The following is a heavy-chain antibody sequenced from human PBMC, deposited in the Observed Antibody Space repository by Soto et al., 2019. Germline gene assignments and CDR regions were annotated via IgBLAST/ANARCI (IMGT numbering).Heavy chain of an antibody. D-gene: IGHD3-10*01. J-gene: IGHJ4*02. CDR2: IYHSGST. V-gene: IGHV4-30-2*01. CDR1: GGSISSGGYS. Sequence: QLQLQESGSGLVKPSQTLSLTCAVSGGSISSGGYSWSWIRQPPGKGLEWIGYIYHSGSTYYNPSLPGRVPXXVXRXTNQFSLKLSSVTAADTAVYYCARTAIWFGELYFDYWGQGTLVTVSS. CDR3: ARTAIWFGELYFDY.